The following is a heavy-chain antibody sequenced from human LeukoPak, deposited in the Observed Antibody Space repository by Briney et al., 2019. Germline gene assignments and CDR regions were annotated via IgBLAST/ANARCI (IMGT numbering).Heavy chain of an antibody. CDR2: ISSSGTYI. D-gene: IGHD1-26*01. CDR3: AKDHVGRSGSYLAFDY. CDR1: RLTFDPYS. Sequence: GGSLRLSCAASRLTFDPYSMNWVRQAPGRGLEWVSSISSSGTYIYYADSVKGRFTISRDNAKNSLYLQMNSLRAEDTAVYYCAKDHVGRSGSYLAFDYWGQGTLVTVSS. J-gene: IGHJ4*02. V-gene: IGHV3-21*04.